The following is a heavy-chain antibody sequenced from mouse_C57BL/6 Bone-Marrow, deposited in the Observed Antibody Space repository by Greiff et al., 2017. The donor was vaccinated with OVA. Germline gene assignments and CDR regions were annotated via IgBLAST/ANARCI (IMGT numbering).Heavy chain of an antibody. CDR1: GFSFNTYA. Sequence: EVKLMESGGGLVQPKGSLKLSCAASGFSFNTYAMNWVRQAPGKGLEWVARIRSKSNNYATYYADSVKDRFTISRDDSESMLYLQMNNLKTEDTAMYYCGSSGYFYWGQGTLVTVSA. V-gene: IGHV10-1*01. CDR3: GSSGYFY. J-gene: IGHJ3*01. D-gene: IGHD3-2*02. CDR2: IRSKSNNYAT.